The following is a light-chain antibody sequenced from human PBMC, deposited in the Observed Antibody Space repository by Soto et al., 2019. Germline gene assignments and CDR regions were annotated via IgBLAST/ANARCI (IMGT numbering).Light chain of an antibody. V-gene: IGKV3-11*01. CDR2: DAS. CDR1: QSISTY. CDR3: QQRSYWLT. Sequence: EIVLTQSPATLSLSPGERATLSCRASQSISTYLAWYQHKPGQAPRLLIYDASNRATGIPARFSGSGSGTDFTLTISRLEPEDFAVYYCQQRSYWLTFGGGTKVDIX. J-gene: IGKJ4*01.